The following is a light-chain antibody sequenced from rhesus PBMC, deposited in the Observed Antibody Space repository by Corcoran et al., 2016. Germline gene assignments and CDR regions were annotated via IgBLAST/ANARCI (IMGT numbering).Light chain of an antibody. J-gene: IGKJ4*01. Sequence: DIQMTQSPSSLSASVGDTVTISCRASQRVMNWLAWYKQKPGKAPKRLISRASQLQSGVPSRVSGGGSGTYFTLTISSLQSEDFATYFCQQYSRGPLTFGGGTKVDLK. CDR2: RAS. CDR1: QRVMNW. V-gene: IGKV1-22*01. CDR3: QQYSRGPLT.